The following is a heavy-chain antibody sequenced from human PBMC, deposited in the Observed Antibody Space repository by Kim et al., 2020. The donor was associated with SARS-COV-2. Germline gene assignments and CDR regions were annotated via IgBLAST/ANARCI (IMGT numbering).Heavy chain of an antibody. V-gene: IGHV1-69*13. CDR1: GGTFSSYA. J-gene: IGHJ4*02. D-gene: IGHD3-22*01. CDR3: ARGNPRYYYDSSGYYWYFDY. CDR2: IIPIFGTA. Sequence: SVKVSCKASGGTFSSYAISWVRQAPGQGLEWMGGIIPIFGTANYAQKFQGRVTITADESTSTAYMELSSLRSEDTAVYYCARGNPRYYYDSSGYYWYFDYWGQGTLVTVSS.